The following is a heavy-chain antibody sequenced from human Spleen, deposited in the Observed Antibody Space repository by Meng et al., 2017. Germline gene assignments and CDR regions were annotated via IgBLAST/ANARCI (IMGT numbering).Heavy chain of an antibody. CDR2: VKPNNGGT. J-gene: IGHJ4*02. D-gene: IGHD2-8*02. CDR1: GYNFIAYG. Sequence: SVKFSCKAAGYNFIAYGVDVVRQAAGQGHEWIGWVKPNNGGTKYAHRVMGRVTVTRDTSTTTVYMEMSSLRYGDTAVYYCAVLEGGWGQGTPVTVSS. CDR3: AVLEGG. V-gene: IGHV1-2*07.